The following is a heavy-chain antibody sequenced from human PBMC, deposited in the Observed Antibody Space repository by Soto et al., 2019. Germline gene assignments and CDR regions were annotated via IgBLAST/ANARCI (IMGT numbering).Heavy chain of an antibody. V-gene: IGHV4-61*01. J-gene: IGHJ4*02. D-gene: IGHD5-12*01. Sequence: QVQLQESGPGLVKPSETLSLTCTVSGGSVSSGSYYWSWIRQPPGKGLEWIGYIYYSGSTNYNPSRKSRVTISVDTSKNQFSLKLSSVTAADTAVYYCAREKRWLRQSYYFDYWGQGTLVTVSS. CDR3: AREKRWLRQSYYFDY. CDR2: IYYSGST. CDR1: GGSVSSGSYY.